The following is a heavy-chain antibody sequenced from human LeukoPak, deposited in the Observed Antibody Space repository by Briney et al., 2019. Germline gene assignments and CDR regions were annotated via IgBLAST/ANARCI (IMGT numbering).Heavy chain of an antibody. J-gene: IGHJ6*03. D-gene: IGHD4-17*01. V-gene: IGHV1-69*13. CDR2: IIPIFGTA. CDR3: AADYGDYLNLNYYYMDV. Sequence: SVKVSCKASGGTFSSYAISWVRQAPGQGLEWMGGIIPIFGTANYAQKFQGRVTITADESTSTAYMELSSLGSEDTAVYYCAADYGDYLNLNYYYMDVWGKGTTVTVSS. CDR1: GGTFSSYA.